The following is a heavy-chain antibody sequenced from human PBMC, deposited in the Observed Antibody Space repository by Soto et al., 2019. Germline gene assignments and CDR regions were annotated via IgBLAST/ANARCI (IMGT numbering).Heavy chain of an antibody. V-gene: IGHV1-18*01. CDR2: ISPYNGNT. Sequence: QVHLVQSGAEVKKPGASVKVSCKASAYSFTSYGISWVRQAPGQGLEWMGWISPYNGNTNYAQKLQGRVTMTTDTSTSTAYMELRSLRSDDTAVYYCARCECSSTSCRSNAFDIWGQGTMVTVSS. J-gene: IGHJ3*02. D-gene: IGHD2-2*01. CDR3: ARCECSSTSCRSNAFDI. CDR1: AYSFTSYG.